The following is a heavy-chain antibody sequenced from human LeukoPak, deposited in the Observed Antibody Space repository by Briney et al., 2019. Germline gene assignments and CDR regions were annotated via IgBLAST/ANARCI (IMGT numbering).Heavy chain of an antibody. CDR2: IYYSGST. CDR3: ARASRVVAYYDSSGYPSDWFDP. D-gene: IGHD3-22*01. J-gene: IGHJ5*02. V-gene: IGHV4-31*03. CDR1: GGSISSGGYY. Sequence: PSQTLSLTCTVSGGSISSGGYYWSWIRQHPGKGLEWIGYIYYSGSTYYYPSLKSRVTISVATSKNQFSLKLSSVTAADTAVYYCARASRVVAYYDSSGYPSDWFDPWGQGTLVTVSS.